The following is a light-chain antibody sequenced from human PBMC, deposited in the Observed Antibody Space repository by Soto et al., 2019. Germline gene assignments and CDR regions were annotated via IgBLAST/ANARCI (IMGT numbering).Light chain of an antibody. CDR2: EVT. J-gene: IGLJ1*01. Sequence: QSALTQPPSASGSPGQSVTISCTGTSSDVGAYDFVSWYQHHPGKAPKLMIYEVTKRPSGVPDRFSGSKSGNTASLTVSGLQAEDEADYYCTSQAGNYNFPYVFGTGTKLTVL. CDR3: TSQAGNYNFPYV. CDR1: SSDVGAYDF. V-gene: IGLV2-8*01.